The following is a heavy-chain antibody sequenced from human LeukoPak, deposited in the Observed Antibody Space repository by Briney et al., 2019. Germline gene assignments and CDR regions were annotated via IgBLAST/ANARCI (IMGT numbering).Heavy chain of an antibody. J-gene: IGHJ5*02. Sequence: PSETLSLTCAVYGGSFSGYYWSWIRQPPGKGLEWIGEINHSGSTNYNPSLKSRVTISVDTSKNQFSLKLSSVTAADTAVYYCARICYDILTREPGFDPWGQGTLVTVSS. D-gene: IGHD3-9*01. CDR3: ARICYDILTREPGFDP. CDR2: INHSGST. V-gene: IGHV4-34*01. CDR1: GGSFSGYY.